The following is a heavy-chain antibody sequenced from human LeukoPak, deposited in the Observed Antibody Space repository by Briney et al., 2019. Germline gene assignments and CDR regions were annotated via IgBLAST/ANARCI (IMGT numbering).Heavy chain of an antibody. V-gene: IGHV3-30*02. CDR1: GFTFSSYG. J-gene: IGHJ4*02. CDR3: PQDRITLVRGVDY. Sequence: GGSLRLSCAASGFTFSSYGMHWVRQAPGKGLEWVAFIRYDGSNKYYADSVKGRFTISRDNSKNTLYLQMNSLRAEDTAVYYCPQDRITLVRGVDYWGQGTLVTVSS. CDR2: IRYDGSNK. D-gene: IGHD3-10*01.